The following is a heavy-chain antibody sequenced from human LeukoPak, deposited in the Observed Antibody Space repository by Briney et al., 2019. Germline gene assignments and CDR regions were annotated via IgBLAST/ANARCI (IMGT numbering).Heavy chain of an antibody. Sequence: SETLSLTCTVSGDSIRSHFYNWVRQPPGKGLEWIGVTHESESTTYNPSLKGRVTISVDTSKNQFSLRLTSVTAADTAVYYCVIGRGWLPDYCGQGTLVTVSS. V-gene: IGHV4-59*11. CDR1: GDSIRSHF. CDR3: VIGRGWLPDY. J-gene: IGHJ4*02. D-gene: IGHD5-24*01. CDR2: THESEST.